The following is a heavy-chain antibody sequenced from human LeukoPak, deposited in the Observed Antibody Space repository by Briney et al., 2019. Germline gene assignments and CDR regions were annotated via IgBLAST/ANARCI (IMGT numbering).Heavy chain of an antibody. CDR1: GFTVSSYS. CDR2: ISSSRSYI. D-gene: IGHD2-15*01. J-gene: IGHJ4*02. V-gene: IGHV3-21*01. Sequence: GGSLRLSCAASGFTVSSYSMNWVRQAPGKGLEWVSSISSSRSYIYYTDSLKGRFTISRDNAKNSLYLQMNSLRAEDTAVYYCARGNFCSGDTCYSKEFDYWGQGALVTVSS. CDR3: ARGNFCSGDTCYSKEFDY.